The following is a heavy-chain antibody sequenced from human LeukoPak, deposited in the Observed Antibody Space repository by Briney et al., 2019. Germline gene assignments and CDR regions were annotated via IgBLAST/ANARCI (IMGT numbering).Heavy chain of an antibody. V-gene: IGHV3-23*01. CDR3: AKGRRDYGENYYYYYMDV. D-gene: IGHD4-17*01. CDR1: GFTFSSYA. J-gene: IGHJ6*03. Sequence: GGSLRLSCGASGFTFSSYAKSLVRQAPGKGLEWGSTISGSGGSTYYADSVKGRFTISRDNSKNTLNLQMNSLRGEDTAIYYCAKGRRDYGENYYYYYMDVWGKGTTVTVSS. CDR2: ISGSGGST.